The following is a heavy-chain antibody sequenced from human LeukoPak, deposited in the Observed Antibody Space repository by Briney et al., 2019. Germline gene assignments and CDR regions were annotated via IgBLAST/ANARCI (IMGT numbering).Heavy chain of an antibody. D-gene: IGHD3-3*01. CDR3: LSYDFWSNGNY. J-gene: IGHJ4*02. CDR1: GYSISSGYY. CDR2: IYHSGST. Sequence: NTSETLSLTCAVSGYSISSGYYWGWIRQPPGKGLEWIGSIYHSGSTYYNPSLKSRVTISVDTSKNQFSLKLSSVTAADTAVCYCLSYDFWSNGNYWGQGTLVTVSS. V-gene: IGHV4-38-2*01.